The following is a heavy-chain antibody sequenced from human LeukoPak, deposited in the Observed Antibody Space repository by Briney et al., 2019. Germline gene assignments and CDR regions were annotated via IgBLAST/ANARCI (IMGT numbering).Heavy chain of an antibody. CDR2: IWYDGSNK. D-gene: IGHD7-27*01. V-gene: IGHV3-33*01. Sequence: GGSLRLSCAASGFNFSSYGMHWVRQAPGKGLEWVGVIWYDGSNKYYADSVKGRFTISRDNSKSMLYLQMNSLRAEDTAVYYCARDITGDPPPYYFDYWGQGSLVTVSS. J-gene: IGHJ4*02. CDR1: GFNFSSYG. CDR3: ARDITGDPPPYYFDY.